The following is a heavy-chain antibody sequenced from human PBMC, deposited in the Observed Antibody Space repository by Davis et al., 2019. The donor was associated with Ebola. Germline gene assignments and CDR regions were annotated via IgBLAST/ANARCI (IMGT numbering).Heavy chain of an antibody. CDR3: AKGPFVAFD. CDR2: ISHGGVS. J-gene: IGHJ4*02. Sequence: MPSETLSLTCAVFGESFSDYMWSWIRQPPGKGLEWIGKISHGGVSDYSPSLMSRVTILVDTSKNQFSLKMTSVTAADTAMYYCAKGPFVAFDWGPGTLVTVSS. V-gene: IGHV4-34*01. D-gene: IGHD3-3*01. CDR1: GESFSDYM.